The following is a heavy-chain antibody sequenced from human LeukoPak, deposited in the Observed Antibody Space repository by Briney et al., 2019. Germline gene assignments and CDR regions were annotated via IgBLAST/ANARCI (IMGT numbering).Heavy chain of an antibody. CDR1: GGSISSSSYY. V-gene: IGHV4-39*01. J-gene: IGHJ4*02. CDR3: ARHWRTRFDY. Sequence: PSETVSLTCTVSGGSISSSSYYWGWIRQPPGKGLEWIGSIYYSGSTYYNPSLKSRVTISVDTSKNQFSLKLSSVTAADTAVYYCARHWRTRFDYWGQGTLVTVSS. CDR2: IYYSGST.